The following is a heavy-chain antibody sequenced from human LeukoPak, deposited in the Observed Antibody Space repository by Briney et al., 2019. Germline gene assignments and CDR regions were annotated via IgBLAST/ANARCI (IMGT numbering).Heavy chain of an antibody. V-gene: IGHV3-7*01. J-gene: IGHJ6*03. D-gene: IGHD3-3*01. CDR3: ARENVYDFWSGYYYYYYYMDV. Sequence: PGGSLRLSCAASGFTFSSYWMSWVRQAPGKGLEWVANIKQDGSVKYYVDSVKGRFTISRDNAKNSLYLQMNSLRAEDSAVYYCARENVYDFWSGYYYYYYYMDVWGKGTTVTVSS. CDR1: GFTFSSYW. CDR2: IKQDGSVK.